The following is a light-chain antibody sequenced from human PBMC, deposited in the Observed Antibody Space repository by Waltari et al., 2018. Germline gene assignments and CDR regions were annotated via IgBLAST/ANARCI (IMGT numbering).Light chain of an antibody. CDR1: QAIGNS. CDR3: QHYGSDPVYT. CDR2: AAS. V-gene: IGKV1-27*01. J-gene: IGKJ2*01. Sequence: DIQLTQSPSSLSASLGDRVTFSCRATQAIGNSLAWYQKRPGKVPGLLIFAASTLQSGVSSRFSGSGSGTDFTLTISRLQPEDVGTYFCQHYGSDPVYTFGQGTRL.